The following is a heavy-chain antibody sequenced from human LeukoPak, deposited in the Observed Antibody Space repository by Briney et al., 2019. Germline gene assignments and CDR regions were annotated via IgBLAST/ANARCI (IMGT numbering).Heavy chain of an antibody. Sequence: SETLSLSCNVSGFSISSGNYWGWVRQPPGKGLEWIGSIYYTGNTFYNPSLKSRVTLSVDTSKNQFSLELSSVTAADTAMYYCARVPGSYGYYGFDYWGQGTLVTVSS. CDR1: GFSISSGNY. CDR2: IYYTGNT. J-gene: IGHJ4*02. V-gene: IGHV4-38-2*02. CDR3: ARVPGSYGYYGFDY. D-gene: IGHD3-10*01.